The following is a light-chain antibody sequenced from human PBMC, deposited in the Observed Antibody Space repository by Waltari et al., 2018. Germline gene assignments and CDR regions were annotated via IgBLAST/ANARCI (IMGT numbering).Light chain of an antibody. CDR1: SSDVGSYNR. V-gene: IGLV2-18*02. CDR2: EVS. J-gene: IGLJ2*01. Sequence: QSALTQPPSVSGSPGQSVTISCTGTSSDVGSYNRFYWYQQPPGTAPKLMIYEVSNRPSGVPDRFSGSKSGNTDSLTISGLQAEDEADYYCSSYTSSSTFVVFGGGTKLTVL. CDR3: SSYTSSSTFVV.